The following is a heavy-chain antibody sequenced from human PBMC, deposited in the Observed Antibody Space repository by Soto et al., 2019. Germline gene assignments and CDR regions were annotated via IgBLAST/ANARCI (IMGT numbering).Heavy chain of an antibody. Sequence: EVQLVESGGGLVKPGGSLRLSCAVSGFTLTNVWMNWVRQAPGKGLEWVGRIKSKTDGGTTDYAAPVKGRFTISRDDSKNTLXLQMXXXKXXDTXXXXXXXXXXXYFDSWGQGTLVTVSS. V-gene: IGHV3-15*07. J-gene: IGHJ4*02. CDR1: GFTLTNVW. CDR3: XXXXXXYFDS. CDR2: IKSKTDGGTT.